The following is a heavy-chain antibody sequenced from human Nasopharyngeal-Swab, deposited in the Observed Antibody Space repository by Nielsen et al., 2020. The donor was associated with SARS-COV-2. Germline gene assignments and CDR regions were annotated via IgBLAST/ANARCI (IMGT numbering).Heavy chain of an antibody. J-gene: IGHJ4*02. Sequence: GSLRLSCVASGFLFSTYSMNWVRQAPGKGLEWVSSISGSGVRTYYADSVKGRFTISRDNSKTTLSLQMHNLRVEDTAVYYCATPGTRCSGDTCNMWVFDYWGQGTLVTVSS. V-gene: IGHV3-23*01. D-gene: IGHD2-15*01. CDR3: ATPGTRCSGDTCNMWVFDY. CDR2: ISGSGVRT. CDR1: GFLFSTYS.